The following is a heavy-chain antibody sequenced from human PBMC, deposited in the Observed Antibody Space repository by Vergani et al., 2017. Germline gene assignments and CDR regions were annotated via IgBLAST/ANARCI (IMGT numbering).Heavy chain of an antibody. V-gene: IGHV1-69*01. Sequence: QVQLVQSGAEVKKPGSSVKVSCKASGGTFSSYDISWVRQAPGQGLEWMGGIIPIFGTANYAEKFQGRVTITADESTSTAYMELSSLRSEDTAVYYCARGGINDDGGLWGFDYWGQGTLVTVSS. J-gene: IGHJ4*02. CDR2: IIPIFGTA. CDR1: GGTFSSYD. D-gene: IGHD4-23*01. CDR3: ARGGINDDGGLWGFDY.